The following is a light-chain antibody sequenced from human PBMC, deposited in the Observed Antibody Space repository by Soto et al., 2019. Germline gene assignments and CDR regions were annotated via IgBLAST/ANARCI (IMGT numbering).Light chain of an antibody. CDR3: QQYEDLPLT. CDR1: ESISGW. J-gene: IGKJ4*01. Sequence: DIQMTQIPSTLPASVGDTITIICRASESISGWLAWYQQKPGKAPKLLISDASRLEPGVPSRFSGQRSGTDFTLIITSLQPEDFATYYCQQYEDLPLTFGGGSRVEV. CDR2: DAS. V-gene: IGKV1-5*02.